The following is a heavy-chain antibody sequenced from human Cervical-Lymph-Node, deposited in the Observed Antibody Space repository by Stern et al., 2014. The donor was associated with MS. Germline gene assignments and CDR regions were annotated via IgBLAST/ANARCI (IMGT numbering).Heavy chain of an antibody. CDR1: GDTFTDYA. Sequence: VQLVESGAEVKKPGSSVRVSCKASGDTFTDYAISWVRQAPGQGPEWMGGITPVFNSAGYAQKFQGRLTITADKSRSTAYMELSSLTSEDTAVYYCAREVGSLAMDVWGQGTTVTVSS. CDR2: ITPVFNSA. D-gene: IGHD1-1*01. V-gene: IGHV1-69*06. CDR3: AREVGSLAMDV. J-gene: IGHJ6*01.